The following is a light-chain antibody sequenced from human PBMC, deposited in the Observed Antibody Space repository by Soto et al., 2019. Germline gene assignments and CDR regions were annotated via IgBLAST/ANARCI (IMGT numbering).Light chain of an antibody. V-gene: IGKV3-20*01. CDR2: GAS. Sequence: EIVLTQSPGTLSLSPGERATLSCRASQSVTSNYLAWYQQKPGQAPRLVIYGASMGAAGIADRFNGSGSGTDFTLSISRLEPEDFAVYFCQQYGRSPMFTFGQGTKLEVK. CDR1: QSVTSNY. CDR3: QQYGRSPMFT. J-gene: IGKJ2*01.